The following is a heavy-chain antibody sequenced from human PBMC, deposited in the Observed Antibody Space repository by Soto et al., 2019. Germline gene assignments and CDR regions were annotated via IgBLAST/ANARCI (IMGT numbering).Heavy chain of an antibody. CDR3: ARDVGYHYDGSPSGQFDF. J-gene: IGHJ4*02. CDR2: IYHSGST. Sequence: QVELQESGPGLVKPSGTLSLTCVVSGNSISTTNWWSWVRQSPGKGLEWIGEIYHSGSTNYNPSLKSRVTRSVDKSKNQFPLKLSSVTAADTAVYYCARDVGYHYDGSPSGQFDFWGQGTLVTVSS. D-gene: IGHD3-22*01. V-gene: IGHV4-4*02. CDR1: GNSISTTNW.